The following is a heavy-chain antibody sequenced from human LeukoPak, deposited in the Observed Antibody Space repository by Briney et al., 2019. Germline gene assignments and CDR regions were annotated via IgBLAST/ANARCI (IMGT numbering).Heavy chain of an antibody. Sequence: GGSLRLSCAASGFTFSSYAMSWVRQAPGKGLEWVSAISGSGGSTYYADSVKGRFTISRDNSKNTLYLQMNSLRAEDMAVYYCAKDSGSYSGFDYWGQGTLVTVSS. J-gene: IGHJ4*02. V-gene: IGHV3-23*01. CDR2: ISGSGGST. D-gene: IGHD1-26*01. CDR1: GFTFSSYA. CDR3: AKDSGSYSGFDY.